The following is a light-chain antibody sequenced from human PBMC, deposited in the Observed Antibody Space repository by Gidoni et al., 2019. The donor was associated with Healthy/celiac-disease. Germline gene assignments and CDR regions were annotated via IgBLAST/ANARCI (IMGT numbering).Light chain of an antibody. CDR2: DAS. Sequence: DIQMTQSPSSLSASVGDRVTITCQARQDISNYLNWYQQKPGKAPKLLIYDASNLDTWAPSRFSGSGSATDFTSTISRLQPEDIATYYCQQYDNLPLPFGGGTKVEIK. J-gene: IGKJ4*01. V-gene: IGKV1-33*01. CDR3: QQYDNLPLP. CDR1: QDISNY.